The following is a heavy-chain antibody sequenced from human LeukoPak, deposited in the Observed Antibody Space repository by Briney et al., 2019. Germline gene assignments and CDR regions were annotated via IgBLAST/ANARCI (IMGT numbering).Heavy chain of an antibody. CDR2: INPYSGGT. CDR3: ARIRGGNNYHFDY. Sequence: ASVKVSCKASGYTFTDYYMHWVRQAPGQGLEWMGWINPYSGGTNYAQNFQGGVTMTRDTSISTGYMELSRLGSDDTAVYYCARIRGGNNYHFDYWGQGTLVTVSS. D-gene: IGHD1-26*01. V-gene: IGHV1-2*02. J-gene: IGHJ4*02. CDR1: GYTFTDYY.